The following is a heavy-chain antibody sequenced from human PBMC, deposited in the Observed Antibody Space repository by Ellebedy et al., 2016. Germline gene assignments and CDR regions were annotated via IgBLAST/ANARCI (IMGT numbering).Heavy chain of an antibody. CDR1: EFTFRSYW. J-gene: IGHJ3*02. V-gene: IGHV3-7*01. CDR2: IKEDGSEK. Sequence: GESLKISCAASEFTFRSYWMSWVRQAPGKGLEWVANIKEDGSEKYYVDSVKGRFTISRDNAKNSLHLQMNSLRGEDTAVYYCARDPETEGTFDIWGQGTMVTVSS. CDR3: ARDPETEGTFDI. D-gene: IGHD3-10*01.